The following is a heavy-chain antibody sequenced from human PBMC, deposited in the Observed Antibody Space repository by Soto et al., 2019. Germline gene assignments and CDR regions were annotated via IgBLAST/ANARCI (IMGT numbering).Heavy chain of an antibody. CDR2: INSGGST. J-gene: IGHJ4*02. CDR3: ARGGYSAYDPFFDY. CDR1: GFTVSSNY. D-gene: IGHD5-12*01. V-gene: IGHV3-66*01. Sequence: EVQLVESGGGLVQPGGSLRLSCAASGFTVSSNYMSWVRQAPGKGLEWVSVINSGGSTYYADSVKGRFTISRANSKKTLHLQMNSLRAEDTAEYYCARGGYSAYDPFFDYWGQGTLVTVSS.